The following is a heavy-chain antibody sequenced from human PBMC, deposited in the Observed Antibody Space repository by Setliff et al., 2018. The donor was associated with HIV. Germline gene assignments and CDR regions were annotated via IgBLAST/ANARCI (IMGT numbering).Heavy chain of an antibody. V-gene: IGHV3-11*04. J-gene: IGHJ4*02. CDR2: ISSGSSTI. CDR1: GGSISSST. CDR3: ARDHGYSYGTIDY. D-gene: IGHD5-18*01. Sequence: KPSETLSLTCTVSGGSISSSTYYWGWIRQPPGKGLEWVSYISSGSSTIYYADSVKGRFTISRDNAKNSLYLQMNSLRAEDTAVYYCARDHGYSYGTIDYWGQGTLVTVSS.